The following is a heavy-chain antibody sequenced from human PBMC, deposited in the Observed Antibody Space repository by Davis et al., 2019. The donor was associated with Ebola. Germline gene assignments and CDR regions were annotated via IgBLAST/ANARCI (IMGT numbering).Heavy chain of an antibody. V-gene: IGHV1-18*04. J-gene: IGHJ5*02. CDR1: GYTFTNYG. Sequence: SVPVSCKASGYTFTNYGITCVRQAPGQGLEWMGWINPHNGNTNYAQNVQGRVIMTTDTSTSTAYMELRSLRSDDTAMYYCARDLTAGTGWFDPWGQGTLVTVSS. CDR2: INPHNGNT. D-gene: IGHD6-13*01. CDR3: ARDLTAGTGWFDP.